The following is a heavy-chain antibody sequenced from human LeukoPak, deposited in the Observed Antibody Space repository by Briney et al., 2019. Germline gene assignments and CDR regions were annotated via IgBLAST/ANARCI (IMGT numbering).Heavy chain of an antibody. D-gene: IGHD3-10*01. V-gene: IGHV3-48*01. CDR1: GFTFSTYS. CDR2: ISSGSGTV. CDR3: VSLVRFDP. Sequence: PGGSLRLSCAASGFTFSTYSMNWVRKAQGKGLEWVSYISSGSGTVYYADSVKGRFTISRDDAKNSLYLQMNSLRTEDTAVYYCVSLVRFDPWGQGTLVTVSS. J-gene: IGHJ5*02.